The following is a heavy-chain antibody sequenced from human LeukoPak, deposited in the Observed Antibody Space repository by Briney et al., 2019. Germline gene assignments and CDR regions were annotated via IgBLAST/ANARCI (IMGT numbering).Heavy chain of an antibody. J-gene: IGHJ5*02. CDR1: GGSISSSSDY. Sequence: SETLSLTCTVSGGSISSSSDYWGWIRQPPGKGLEWVGSIYYSGSTYYNPSLKSRVTISVDTSKNQFSLKLSSVTAADTAVYYCARQATIFGVVGQNWFDPWGQGTLVTVSS. CDR3: ARQATIFGVVGQNWFDP. CDR2: IYYSGST. V-gene: IGHV4-39*01. D-gene: IGHD3-3*01.